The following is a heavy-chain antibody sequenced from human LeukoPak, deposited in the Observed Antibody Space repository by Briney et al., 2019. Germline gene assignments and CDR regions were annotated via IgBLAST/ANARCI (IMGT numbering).Heavy chain of an antibody. V-gene: IGHV1-2*02. CDR3: AREGWDQRDTAAFDY. Sequence: GASVKVSCKASGYTFNGYYMHWVRQAPGQGLEWMGWINPNSGDTNSAQKFQGRVTMTRDSSISTLYMELSRLRPDDTAVYYCAREGWDQRDTAAFDYWGQGTLVTVSS. CDR1: GYTFNGYY. CDR2: INPNSGDT. D-gene: IGHD6-19*01. J-gene: IGHJ4*02.